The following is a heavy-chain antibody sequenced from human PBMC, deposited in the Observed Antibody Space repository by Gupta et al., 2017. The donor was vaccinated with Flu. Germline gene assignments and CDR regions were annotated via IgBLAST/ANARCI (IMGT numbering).Heavy chain of an antibody. J-gene: IGHJ4*02. V-gene: IGHV3-23*01. D-gene: IGHD3-9*01. CDR3: AKYLRAYFEWLSYFDN. CDR1: GFTFSSHA. CDR2: ISNSGGST. Sequence: EVQLLESGGGLVQPGGSMRLSCVASGFTFSSHAMSWVRQAPGKGLEWVAAISNSGGSTYYADSVKGRFTISRDNSKNTLYLQMNSLRAEDTAVYYCAKYLRAYFEWLSYFDNWGQGTLVPVSS.